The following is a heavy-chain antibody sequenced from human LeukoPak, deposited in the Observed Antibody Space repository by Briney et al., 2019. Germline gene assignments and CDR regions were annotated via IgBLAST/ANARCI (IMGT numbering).Heavy chain of an antibody. CDR1: GFTFSSYA. Sequence: GGSLRLSCAASGFTFSSYAMSWVRQAPGKGLEWVSAISGSGGSTYYADSVKGRFTISRDDSKNTLYLQMNSLKTEDTAVYYCSTTYYYDSSEGYWGQGTLVTVSS. V-gene: IGHV3-23*01. CDR2: ISGSGGST. CDR3: STTYYYDSSEGY. D-gene: IGHD3-22*01. J-gene: IGHJ4*02.